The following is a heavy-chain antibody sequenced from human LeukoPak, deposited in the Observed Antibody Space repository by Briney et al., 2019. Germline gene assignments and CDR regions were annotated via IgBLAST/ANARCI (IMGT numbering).Heavy chain of an antibody. CDR3: ARVRHYYGSGEGMDV. CDR2: IIPILGIA. D-gene: IGHD3-10*01. V-gene: IGHV1-69*04. CDR1: GGTFSSYA. Sequence: EASVKVSCTASGGTFSSYAISWVRQAPGQGLEWMGRIIPILGIANYAQKFQGRVTITADKSTSTAYMELSSLRSDDTAVYYCARVRHYYGSGEGMDVWGQGTTVTVSS. J-gene: IGHJ6*02.